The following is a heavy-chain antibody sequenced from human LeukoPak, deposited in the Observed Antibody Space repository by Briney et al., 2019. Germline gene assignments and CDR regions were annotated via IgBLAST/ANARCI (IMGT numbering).Heavy chain of an antibody. CDR1: GYTFTSYS. J-gene: IGHJ3*02. V-gene: IGHV1-18*01. Sequence: ASVKASCKASGYTFTSYSITWVRRAPGQGLEWLGWISAFNANTIYAQKVQGRVTMTRDTITSAAYMELRSLRSDDTAVYYCARLETPLGRYYYDSSIPKDAFDIWGQGTMVIVSS. CDR2: ISAFNANT. CDR3: ARLETPLGRYYYDSSIPKDAFDI. D-gene: IGHD3-22*01.